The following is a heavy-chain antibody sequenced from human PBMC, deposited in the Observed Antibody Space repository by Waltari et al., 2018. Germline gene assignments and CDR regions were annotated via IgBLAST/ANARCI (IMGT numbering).Heavy chain of an antibody. CDR1: GDSINGDSYY. CDR3: ARHSAKSFSSWFFNL. D-gene: IGHD3-10*01. Sequence: QLQLPESGPGLVMPSDTLLLTCTVSGDSINGDSYYWTWIRQPPGKGLEWIASLDFSGNTYYSPSLKSRVTIFVATPNSQLSLKLRSVTAEDTGVYYCARHSAKSFSSWFFNLWGRGTLVTVSS. J-gene: IGHJ2*01. CDR2: LDFSGNT. V-gene: IGHV4-39*01.